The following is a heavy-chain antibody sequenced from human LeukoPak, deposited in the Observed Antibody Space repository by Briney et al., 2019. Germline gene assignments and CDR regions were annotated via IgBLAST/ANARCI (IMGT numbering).Heavy chain of an antibody. CDR3: ARGHYYGSGSYYDNWFDP. V-gene: IGHV4-34*01. Sequence: SETLSLTCAVYGGSFSGYYWSWIRQPPGKGLEWIGEINHSGSTNYNPSLRSRVTISVDTSKNQFSLKLSSVTAADTAVYYCARGHYYGSGSYYDNWFDPWGQGTLVTVSS. CDR1: GGSFSGYY. J-gene: IGHJ5*02. D-gene: IGHD3-10*01. CDR2: INHSGST.